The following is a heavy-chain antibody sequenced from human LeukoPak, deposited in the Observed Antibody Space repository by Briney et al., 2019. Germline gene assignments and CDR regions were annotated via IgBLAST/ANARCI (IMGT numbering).Heavy chain of an antibody. D-gene: IGHD3-3*01. CDR3: AVGGGFWSGYWTPAIDY. J-gene: IGHJ4*02. CDR1: GGSISSYY. CDR2: IYYSGST. Sequence: SETLSPTCTVSGGSISSYYWSWIRQPPGKGLEWIGYIYYSGSTNYNPSLKSRVTISVDTSKNQFSLKLSSVTAADTAVYYCAVGGGFWSGYWTPAIDYWGQGTLVTVSS. V-gene: IGHV4-59*01.